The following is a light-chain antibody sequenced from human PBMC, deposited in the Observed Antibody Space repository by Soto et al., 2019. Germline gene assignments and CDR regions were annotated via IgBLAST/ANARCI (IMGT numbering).Light chain of an antibody. CDR2: NNN. Sequence: QAVVTQPPSVSGAPGQRVTIPCTGSSSNIGAGSDVHWYQQLPGTDPKVLIYNNNNRPSGVPDRFSGYKSGTSASLAITGLQSEDEADYYCQSYDSSLSGYVFGTGTKVTVL. CDR1: SSNIGAGSD. V-gene: IGLV1-40*01. J-gene: IGLJ1*01. CDR3: QSYDSSLSGYV.